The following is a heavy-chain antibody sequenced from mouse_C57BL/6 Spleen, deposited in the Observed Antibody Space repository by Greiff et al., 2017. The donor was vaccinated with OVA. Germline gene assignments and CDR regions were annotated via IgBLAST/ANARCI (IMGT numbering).Heavy chain of an antibody. D-gene: IGHD4-1*01. Sequence: DVKLVESGGGLVQPGGSLKLSCAASGFTFSDYYMYWVRQTPEKRLEWVAYISNGGGSTYYPDTVKGRFTISRDNAKNTLYLQMSRLKSEDTAMYYCARHGGLTGTSGYFDYWGQGTTLTVSS. V-gene: IGHV5-12*01. CDR1: GFTFSDYY. CDR2: ISNGGGST. CDR3: ARHGGLTGTSGYFDY. J-gene: IGHJ2*01.